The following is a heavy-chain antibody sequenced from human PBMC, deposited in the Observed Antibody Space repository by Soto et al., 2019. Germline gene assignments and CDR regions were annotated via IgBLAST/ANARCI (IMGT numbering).Heavy chain of an antibody. CDR3: ARSDSSVYISSGAFDI. Sequence: ASAKVSCKASGYTFTGFYMHWVRQAPGQGLEWMGWINPNSGGTDYAQKFQGRVTMTRDTSISTAYMEVRRLRSDDTAVYYCARSDSSVYISSGAFDIWGQGTMVTVSS. J-gene: IGHJ3*02. CDR1: GYTFTGFY. D-gene: IGHD3-22*01. CDR2: INPNSGGT. V-gene: IGHV1-2*02.